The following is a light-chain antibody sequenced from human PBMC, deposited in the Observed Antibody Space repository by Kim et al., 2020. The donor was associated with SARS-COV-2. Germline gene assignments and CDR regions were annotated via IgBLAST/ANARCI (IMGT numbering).Light chain of an antibody. V-gene: IGKV1-5*03. J-gene: IGKJ2*01. Sequence: SASVGDRGTISCRASHRISTRLAWFQQKPGKAPTLLIYTASNLQSGVPSRFSGSGAGTEFTLTISSLQPDEFATYFCQQYDLYPYTFGQGTKLEI. CDR2: TAS. CDR1: HRISTR. CDR3: QQYDLYPYT.